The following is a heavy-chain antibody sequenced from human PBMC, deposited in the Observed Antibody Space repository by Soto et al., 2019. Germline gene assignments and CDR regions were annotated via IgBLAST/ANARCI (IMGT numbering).Heavy chain of an antibody. Sequence: GGSLRLSCAASGFSFVSYWMHWVRQVPGEGLAWVSRINGNADNSDYADSVKGRFTISRDNAMNRLYLQMDSLRADETGVYYCVRDFRGAVAGSEFDHWGKGKLVTVSS. CDR1: GFSFVSYW. J-gene: IGHJ4*02. V-gene: IGHV3-74*01. CDR2: INGNADNS. CDR3: VRDFRGAVAGSEFDH. D-gene: IGHD6-19*01.